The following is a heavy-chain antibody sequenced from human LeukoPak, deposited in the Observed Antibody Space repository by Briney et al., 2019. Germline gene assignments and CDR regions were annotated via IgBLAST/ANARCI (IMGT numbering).Heavy chain of an antibody. J-gene: IGHJ6*02. D-gene: IGHD1-26*01. CDR3: ARIKWELSYYYYYGMDV. Sequence: SETLSLTCTVSGGSISAYYWSWIRQPPGKGLEWIGYIHYSGTTNYYPSLKSRVTISVDTSKNQFSLKLSSVTAADTAVYYCARIKWELSYYYYYGMDVWGQGTTVTVSS. CDR2: IHYSGTT. CDR1: GGSISAYY. V-gene: IGHV4-59*08.